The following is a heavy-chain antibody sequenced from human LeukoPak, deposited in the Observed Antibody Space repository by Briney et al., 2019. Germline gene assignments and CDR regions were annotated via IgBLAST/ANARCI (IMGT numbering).Heavy chain of an antibody. CDR2: LYSGGTT. CDR3: ARDFVTIFGVVIYFDY. V-gene: IGHV3-53*01. CDR1: GFTVSSNY. D-gene: IGHD3-3*01. Sequence: PGGSLRLSCAASGFTVSSNYMSWVRQAPGEGLEWVSALYSGGTTYYADSVKGRFTISRDNANNLLYLQMNSLRAEDTAVYYCARDFVTIFGVVIYFDYWGQGTLVTVSS. J-gene: IGHJ4*02.